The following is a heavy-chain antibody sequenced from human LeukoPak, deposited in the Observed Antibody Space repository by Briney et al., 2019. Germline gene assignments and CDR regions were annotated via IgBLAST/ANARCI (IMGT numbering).Heavy chain of an antibody. CDR3: ARDPSGSFDY. J-gene: IGHJ4*02. CDR2: VSVDGDRE. D-gene: IGHD5-12*01. Sequence: GGSLRLSCAASGFTFNNYAIHWVRQAPGKELEWVAYVSVDGDREKYADSVKGRFTISRDSSQNTVYLQMYSLRPEDTAVYYCARDPSGSFDYWGQGTLVTVSS. CDR1: GFTFNNYA. V-gene: IGHV3-30-3*01.